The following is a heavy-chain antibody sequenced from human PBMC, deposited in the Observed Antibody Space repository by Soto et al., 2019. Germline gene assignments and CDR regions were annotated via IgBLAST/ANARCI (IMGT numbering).Heavy chain of an antibody. D-gene: IGHD6-19*01. CDR3: ASPTPGIAVASDDYYFDY. J-gene: IGHJ4*02. Sequence: GASVKVSCKASGGTFSSYAISWVRQAPGQGLEWMGGIIPIFGTANYAQKFQGRVTITADESTSTAYMELSSLRSEDTVVYYCASPTPGIAVASDDYYFDYWGQGTLVTVSS. CDR2: IIPIFGTA. CDR1: GGTFSSYA. V-gene: IGHV1-69*13.